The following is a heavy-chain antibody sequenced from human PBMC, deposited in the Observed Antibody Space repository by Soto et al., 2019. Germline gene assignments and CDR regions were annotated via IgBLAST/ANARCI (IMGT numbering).Heavy chain of an antibody. D-gene: IGHD3-3*01. CDR3: ARNPTDYDFWTLDV. CDR1: GGSFSGYY. J-gene: IGHJ6*02. CDR2: INHSGST. Sequence: PSETLSLTCAVYGGSFSGYYWSWIRQPPGKGLEWIGEINHSGSTNYNPSLKSRVTISVDTPKNQFSLKLSSVTAADTAVYYCARNPTDYDFWTLDVWGQGTTVTVSS. V-gene: IGHV4-34*01.